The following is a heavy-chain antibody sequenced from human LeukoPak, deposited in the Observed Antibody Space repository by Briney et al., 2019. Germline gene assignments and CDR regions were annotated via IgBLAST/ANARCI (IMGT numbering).Heavy chain of an antibody. Sequence: PSETLSLTCTVSGGSISSYYWSWIRQPPGKGLEWIGYIYYSGSTDYNPSLKSRVTMSVDTSKNQVSLKLSSVTAADTAVYYCARFGSSSLRAGYYYYMDVWGKGTTVTVSS. J-gene: IGHJ6*03. CDR1: GGSISSYY. CDR3: ARFGSSSLRAGYYYYMDV. V-gene: IGHV4-59*01. CDR2: IYYSGST. D-gene: IGHD6-6*01.